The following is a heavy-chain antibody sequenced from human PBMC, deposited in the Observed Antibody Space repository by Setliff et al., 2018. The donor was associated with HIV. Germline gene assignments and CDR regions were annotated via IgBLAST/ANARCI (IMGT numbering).Heavy chain of an antibody. Sequence: PGGSLRLSCAASGFTFDDYTMHWVRQAPGKGLEWVSLISWDGGSTYYADSVKGRFTISRDNSKNSLYLQMNSLRAEDTALYNCAKNYGVVTYAFDIWGQGTMVTVSS. J-gene: IGHJ3*02. CDR1: GFTFDDYT. D-gene: IGHD2-21*02. CDR2: ISWDGGST. V-gene: IGHV3-43*01. CDR3: AKNYGVVTYAFDI.